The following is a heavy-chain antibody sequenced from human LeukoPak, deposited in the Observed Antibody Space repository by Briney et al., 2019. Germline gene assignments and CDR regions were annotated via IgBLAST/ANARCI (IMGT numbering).Heavy chain of an antibody. CDR1: GFTFSSYA. V-gene: IGHV3-23*01. Sequence: HPGGSLRLSCAASGFTFSSYAMSWVRQAPGKGLEWVSAISGSGGSTYYADSVKGRFTISRDNSKNTLYLQMNSLRAEDTAVYYCAKDNFGYSSGWSRGAFDIWGQGTMVTVSS. CDR2: ISGSGGST. J-gene: IGHJ3*02. CDR3: AKDNFGYSSGWSRGAFDI. D-gene: IGHD6-19*01.